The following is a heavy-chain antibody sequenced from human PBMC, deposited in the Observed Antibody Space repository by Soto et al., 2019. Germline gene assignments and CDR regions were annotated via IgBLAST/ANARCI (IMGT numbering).Heavy chain of an antibody. Sequence: ASVKVSCKASGYTFTGYYMHWVRQAPGQGLEWMGWINPNSGGTNYAQKFQGRVTMTRDTSISTAYMELSRLRSDDTAVYYCATATKYCSGGSCYHYYHYYAMDGWGQGTRVTVSS. V-gene: IGHV1-2*02. D-gene: IGHD2-15*01. J-gene: IGHJ6*02. CDR1: GYTFTGYY. CDR3: ATATKYCSGGSCYHYYHYYAMDG. CDR2: INPNSGGT.